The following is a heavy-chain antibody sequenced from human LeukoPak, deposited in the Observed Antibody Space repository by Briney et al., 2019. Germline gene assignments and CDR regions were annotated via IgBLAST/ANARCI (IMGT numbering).Heavy chain of an antibody. D-gene: IGHD2-2*01. V-gene: IGHV1-3*01. CDR2: INAGNGNT. J-gene: IGHJ4*02. CDR1: GYTFTSYA. Sequence: ASVKVSCKASGYTFTSYAMHWVRQAPGQGPEWMGWINAGNGNTKYSQKFQGRVTITRDTSASTAYMELSSLRPEDTAVYYCARVQSAYCSSSSCYGGYFDYWGQGTLVTVSS. CDR3: ARVQSAYCSSSSCYGGYFDY.